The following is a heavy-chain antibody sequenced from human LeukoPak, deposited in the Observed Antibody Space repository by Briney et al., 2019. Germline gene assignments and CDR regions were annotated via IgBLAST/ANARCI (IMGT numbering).Heavy chain of an antibody. CDR1: GGSISSYY. Sequence: SVTLSLSCTVYGGSISSYYWSWIRQQPGKGLEWIGYIYYSGSTNYNPSLKSRVTISVDTSKNQFSLKLSSVTAADTAVYYCASRYGSGSYPTDAFDIWGQGTMVTVSS. V-gene: IGHV4-59*08. CDR2: IYYSGST. J-gene: IGHJ3*02. CDR3: ASRYGSGSYPTDAFDI. D-gene: IGHD3-10*01.